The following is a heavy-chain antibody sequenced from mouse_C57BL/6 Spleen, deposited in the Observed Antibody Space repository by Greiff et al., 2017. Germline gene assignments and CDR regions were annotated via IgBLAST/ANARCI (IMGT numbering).Heavy chain of an antibody. V-gene: IGHV1-62-2*01. CDR2: FYPGSGSL. D-gene: IGHD4-1*01. CDR1: GYTFTEYT. J-gene: IGHJ1*03. CDR3: ARHEEKAGRGYFEG. Sequence: VKLMESGAELVKPGASVKLSCKASGYTFTEYTIHWVKPRSGQGLEWIGWFYPGSGSLTYNEKFKDKATLTADKSSSTVYMELSRVTSEDSAVYFCARHEEKAGRGYFEGWGTGTTVTVSS.